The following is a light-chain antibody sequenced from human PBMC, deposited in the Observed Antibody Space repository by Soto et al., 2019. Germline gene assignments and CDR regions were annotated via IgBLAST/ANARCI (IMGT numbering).Light chain of an antibody. Sequence: DIQMTQSPSFLSASVGDRGTITCRASQTIGRYLNWYQQKPGKAPKLLIYASSNLQSGVPSRFTGSGSGTDFTLTISALQPEDFATYYCQQSYGTPLYTFGQGTKVEIK. V-gene: IGKV1-39*01. CDR2: ASS. J-gene: IGKJ2*01. CDR1: QTIGRY. CDR3: QQSYGTPLYT.